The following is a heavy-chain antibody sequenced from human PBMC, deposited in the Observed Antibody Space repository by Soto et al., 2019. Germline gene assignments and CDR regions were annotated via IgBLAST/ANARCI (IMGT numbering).Heavy chain of an antibody. V-gene: IGHV1-69*13. CDR2: IIPIFGTA. Sequence: SVKVSCKASGGTFSSYAISWVRQAPGQGLEWMGGIIPIFGTANYAQKFQGRVTITADESTKTVYMELSSLRSEDSAMYYCAGDNTAWSADYWGQGTLVTVSS. J-gene: IGHJ4*02. CDR1: GGTFSSYA. CDR3: AGDNTAWSADY. D-gene: IGHD2-21*02.